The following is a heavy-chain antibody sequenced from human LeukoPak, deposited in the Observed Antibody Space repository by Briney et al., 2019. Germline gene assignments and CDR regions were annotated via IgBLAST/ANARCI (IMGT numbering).Heavy chain of an antibody. Sequence: ASVNVSCKASGYTFTSYYMHWVRQAPGQGLEWMGIINPSGGSTSYAQKFQGRVTMTRDTSTSTVYMELSSLRSEDTAVYYCARAYCSGGSCYSRGEEFDYWGQGTLVTASS. J-gene: IGHJ4*02. D-gene: IGHD2-15*01. CDR2: INPSGGST. V-gene: IGHV1-46*01. CDR3: ARAYCSGGSCYSRGEEFDY. CDR1: GYTFTSYY.